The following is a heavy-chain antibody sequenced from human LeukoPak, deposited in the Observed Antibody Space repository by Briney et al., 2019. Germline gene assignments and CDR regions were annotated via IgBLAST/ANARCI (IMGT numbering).Heavy chain of an antibody. Sequence: GGSLKLSCATSGFTFSGSAIHWVRQASGKGLEWVGRIRSKANSYATTDVASVRGRFSISRDDSKNTAYLQMNSLKTEDTAVYYCTRPSYDSSVSGVVYWGQGTLVTVSS. CDR2: IRSKANSYAT. CDR1: GFTFSGSA. D-gene: IGHD3-22*01. V-gene: IGHV3-73*01. J-gene: IGHJ4*02. CDR3: TRPSYDSSVSGVVY.